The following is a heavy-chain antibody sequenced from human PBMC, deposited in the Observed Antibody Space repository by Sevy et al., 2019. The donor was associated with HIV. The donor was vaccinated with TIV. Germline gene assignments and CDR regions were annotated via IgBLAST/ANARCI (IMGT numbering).Heavy chain of an antibody. CDR2: ISYDGSNK. J-gene: IGHJ4*02. CDR1: GFTFSSYG. CDR3: AKDRISAQQLDHYFDY. V-gene: IGHV3-30*18. Sequence: GGSLRLSCAASGFTFSSYGMHWVRQAPGKGLEWVAVISYDGSNKYYADSVKGRFTISRDNSKNTLYLQMNSLRAEDTAAYYCAKDRISAQQLDHYFDYWGQGTLVTVSS. D-gene: IGHD6-13*01.